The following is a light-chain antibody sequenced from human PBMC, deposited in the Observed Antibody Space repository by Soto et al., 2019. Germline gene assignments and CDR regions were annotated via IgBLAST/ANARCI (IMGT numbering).Light chain of an antibody. CDR1: QSVSSY. Sequence: EIVLTQSPATLSLSPGERATLSCRASQSVSSYFAWYQQKPGQAPRLLIYDASNRATGIPARFSGSGSGTDFTLTISRLEPEDFAVYYCQQRSNWPGTFGQGTKLEIK. V-gene: IGKV3-11*01. J-gene: IGKJ2*01. CDR3: QQRSNWPGT. CDR2: DAS.